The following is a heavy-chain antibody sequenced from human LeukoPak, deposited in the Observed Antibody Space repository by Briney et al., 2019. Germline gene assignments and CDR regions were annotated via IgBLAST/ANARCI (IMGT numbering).Heavy chain of an antibody. CDR1: GYTFTSYD. J-gene: IGHJ3*02. V-gene: IGHV1-8*01. Sequence: ASVKVSCKASGYTFTSYDINWVRQATGQGLEWMGWMNPNSGNTGYAQKFQGRVTMTRNTSISTAYTELSSLRSEDTAVYYCARSALPDDAFDIWGQGTMVTVSS. CDR2: MNPNSGNT. D-gene: IGHD1-14*01. CDR3: ARSALPDDAFDI.